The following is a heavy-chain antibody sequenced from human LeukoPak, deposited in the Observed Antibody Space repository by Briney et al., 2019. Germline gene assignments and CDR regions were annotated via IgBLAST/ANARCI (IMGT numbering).Heavy chain of an antibody. Sequence: PGGSLRLPCAASGFTFSSSNMNWVRQAPGEGLEWASYSSSSSSTIYYADSVKGRFTISRDNAKNSLYLQMNSLRDEDTAVYYCARMAQRAFDIWGQGTMVTVSS. V-gene: IGHV3-48*02. J-gene: IGHJ3*02. CDR1: GFTFSSSN. D-gene: IGHD5-18*01. CDR3: ARMAQRAFDI. CDR2: SSSSSSTI.